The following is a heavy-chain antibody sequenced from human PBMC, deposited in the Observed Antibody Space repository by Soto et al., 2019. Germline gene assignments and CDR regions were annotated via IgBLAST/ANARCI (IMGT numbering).Heavy chain of an antibody. V-gene: IGHV3-33*01. CDR2: IWYDGSNK. CDR1: EFIFSSYG. J-gene: IGHJ6*02. D-gene: IGHD4-4*01. Sequence: GGSLRLSCAASEFIFSSYGMHWVRQAPGKGLEWVALIWYDGSNKEYGDSVKGRFTISRDNSKNTLYLQINSLTAEDTAVYYCARDQYSNSIYYYGMDVWGQGXTVTVSS. CDR3: ARDQYSNSIYYYGMDV.